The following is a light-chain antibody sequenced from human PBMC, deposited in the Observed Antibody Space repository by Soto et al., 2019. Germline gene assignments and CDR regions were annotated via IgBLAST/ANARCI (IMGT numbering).Light chain of an antibody. CDR3: QQYGNSPQT. CDR2: GAS. CDR1: QSVSTSY. J-gene: IGKJ1*01. Sequence: EIVLTQSPGTLSLSPGERATLSCRASQSVSTSYLAWYQQKPGQAHRLLIYGASSRATGIPDRFGGSGSGTVFTLTISRLEPEDFAVYYCQQYGNSPQTFGQGTKVEI. V-gene: IGKV3-20*01.